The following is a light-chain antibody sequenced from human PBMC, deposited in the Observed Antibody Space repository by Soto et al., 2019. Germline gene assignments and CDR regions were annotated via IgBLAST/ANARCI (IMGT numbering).Light chain of an antibody. CDR1: SSNIGGNS. Sequence: QSVLTQPPSVSAAPGQKVTISCSGSSSNIGGNSVSWYQQLPGTAPKLLIYDDNKRPSGIPDRFSGSKSGTSATLGITGFQTGDEADYYCGSWDSSLSAYVFGTGTKAPS. J-gene: IGLJ1*01. CDR2: DDN. V-gene: IGLV1-51*01. CDR3: GSWDSSLSAYV.